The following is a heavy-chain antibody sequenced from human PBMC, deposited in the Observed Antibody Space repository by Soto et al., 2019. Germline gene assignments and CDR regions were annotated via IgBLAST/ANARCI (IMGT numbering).Heavy chain of an antibody. CDR2: IHHSGSI. D-gene: IGHD2-21*02. V-gene: IGHV4-30-4*08. CDR3: AREDDGGDSLDV. Sequence: QVQLQQSGPGLVKPSQTLSLTCTVSGDSISSDYYHWTWIRQSPGKGLEWIGYIHHSGSIRYNPSLKRRVTISVDTSKNQFSLHLTSVTAADTAVYFCAREDDGGDSLDVWGQGTTVTVSS. CDR1: GDSISSDYYH. J-gene: IGHJ6*02.